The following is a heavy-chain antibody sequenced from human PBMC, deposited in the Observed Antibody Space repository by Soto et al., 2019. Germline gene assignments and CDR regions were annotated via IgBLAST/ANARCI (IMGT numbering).Heavy chain of an antibody. V-gene: IGHV3-33*08. CDR1: GFTFSSYA. D-gene: IGHD2-21*01. Sequence: GSLRLSCAASGFTFSSYAIHWVRQAPGKGLEWVAIIWYDGSNKYYADSVKGRFTISRDNSKNTVYLQMNSLSLEDTAVYYCARNGGNYWADFWGQGTPVTVSS. J-gene: IGHJ4*02. CDR2: IWYDGSNK. CDR3: ARNGGNYWADF.